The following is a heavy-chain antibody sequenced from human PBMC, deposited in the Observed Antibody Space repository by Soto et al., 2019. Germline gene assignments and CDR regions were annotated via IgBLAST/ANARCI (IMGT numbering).Heavy chain of an antibody. Sequence: QVQLVESGGGVVQPGRSLRLSCAASGFTCSNYAMYWVRQAQGKGLEWVAVISYDGNNKYYADSVKGRFTISRDNAKNTLYLQMNSLRAEDTAVYYCARAGCDGGTCYTLVGLRYGMDVWGQGTKATVSS. CDR3: ARAGCDGGTCYTLVGLRYGMDV. J-gene: IGHJ6*02. V-gene: IGHV3-30-3*01. D-gene: IGHD2-15*01. CDR2: ISYDGNNK. CDR1: GFTCSNYA.